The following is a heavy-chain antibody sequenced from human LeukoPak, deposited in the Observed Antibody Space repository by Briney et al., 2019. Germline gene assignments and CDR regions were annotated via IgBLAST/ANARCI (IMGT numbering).Heavy chain of an antibody. J-gene: IGHJ5*02. CDR2: FYYSGST. V-gene: IGHV4-39*02. D-gene: IGHD3-10*01. Sequence: SETLSLTCTVSGGSISSSSYYWGWIRQPPGKGLEWIVSFYYSGSTYYNPSLKSRVTLSVDPSQNLIALKLSSVTAAHTAVYYCARDRRWFGDNWFDPWGPGTLVNVFS. CDR3: ARDRRWFGDNWFDP. CDR1: GGSISSSSYY.